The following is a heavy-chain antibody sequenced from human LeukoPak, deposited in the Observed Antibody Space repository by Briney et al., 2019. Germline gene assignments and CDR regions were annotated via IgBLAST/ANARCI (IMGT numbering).Heavy chain of an antibody. D-gene: IGHD2-15*01. V-gene: IGHV3-23*01. Sequence: GGSLRLSCEVSGLTFSSYAMSWVRQAPGKGLEWVSAMSGSGGRTYYADSVKGRFTISRDNSKNTLHLQMNSLRAEDTAVYYCAKWGCSGGSCYPFDYWGQGTLVTVSS. CDR3: AKWGCSGGSCYPFDY. CDR2: MSGSGGRT. CDR1: GLTFSSYA. J-gene: IGHJ4*02.